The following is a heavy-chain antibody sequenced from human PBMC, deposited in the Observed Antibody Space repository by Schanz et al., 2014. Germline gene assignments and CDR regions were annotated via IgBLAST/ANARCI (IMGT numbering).Heavy chain of an antibody. Sequence: QVQLVESGGGVVQPGGSLRLSCAASGFTFNSYAFHWVRQAPGKGLEWVALISYDGNTKYYADSVKGRFTISRDNSKNTLFLQMSSLRAEDTAVYFCARDLSSLIQGDVWGKGTTVTVSS. CDR2: ISYDGNTK. D-gene: IGHD2-2*01. CDR3: ARDLSSLIQGDV. J-gene: IGHJ6*04. CDR1: GFTFNSYA. V-gene: IGHV3-30-3*01.